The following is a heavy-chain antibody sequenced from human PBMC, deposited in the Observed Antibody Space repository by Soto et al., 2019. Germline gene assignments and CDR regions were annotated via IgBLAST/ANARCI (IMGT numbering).Heavy chain of an antibody. V-gene: IGHV4-39*01. J-gene: IGHJ5*02. CDR2: INYSGGT. CDR1: GGSISTSAYY. CDR3: SRRAPEGFDP. Sequence: SETLSLTCTVSGGSISTSAYYWGWIRQAPRKGLEWIASINYSGGTYYNPSLQSRVTISVDTSKKQFSLRLSSVTDAETGIDYCSRRAPEGFDPWGQGTLVTVSA.